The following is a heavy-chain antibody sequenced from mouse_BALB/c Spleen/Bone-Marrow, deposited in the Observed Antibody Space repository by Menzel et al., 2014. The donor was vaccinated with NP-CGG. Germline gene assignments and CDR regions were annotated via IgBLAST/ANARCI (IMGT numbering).Heavy chain of an antibody. Sequence: EVKLVESGGGLVQPGGSRKLSCAASGFTFSSFGMHWVRQAPEKGLEWVAYISSGSRTVFYADTVKGRFTISSDNPKNTLFLQMTSLRSEDTAMYYCTRSRGNWDDFDYWGQGTTLTVSS. CDR2: ISSGSRTV. CDR1: GFTFSSFG. V-gene: IGHV5-17*02. D-gene: IGHD3-3*01. J-gene: IGHJ2*01. CDR3: TRSRGNWDDFDY.